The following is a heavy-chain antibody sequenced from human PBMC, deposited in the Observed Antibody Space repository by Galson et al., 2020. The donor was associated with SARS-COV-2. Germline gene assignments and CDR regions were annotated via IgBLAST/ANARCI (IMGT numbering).Heavy chain of an antibody. J-gene: IGHJ4*02. CDR2: LDYSGST. Sequence: ETSETLSPTCTVSGGSLNSGGYYWSWIRQHPGKGREWIGDLDYSGSTYYNPSLKSRVSISGDTSKTQFSLRLSSVTAADTAVYFCARKYYSDGPFDYWGQGTLVTVSS. V-gene: IGHV4-31*03. CDR1: GGSLNSGGYY. CDR3: ARKYYSDGPFDY. D-gene: IGHD3-10*01.